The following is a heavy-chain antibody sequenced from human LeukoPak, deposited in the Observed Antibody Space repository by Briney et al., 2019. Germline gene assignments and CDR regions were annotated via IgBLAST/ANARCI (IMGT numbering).Heavy chain of an antibody. CDR2: INPNSGGT. D-gene: IGHD2-2*02. CDR3: ARDLSRLCSSTSCHNNYYYGMDV. J-gene: IGHJ6*02. V-gene: IGHV1-2*02. CDR1: GYTFTGYY. Sequence: ASVKVSCKASGYTFTGYYVHWVRQAPGQGLEWMGWINPNSGGTNYAQKFQGRVTMTRDTSISTAYMELSRLRSDDTAVYYCARDLSRLCSSTSCHNNYYYGMDVWGQGTTVTVSS.